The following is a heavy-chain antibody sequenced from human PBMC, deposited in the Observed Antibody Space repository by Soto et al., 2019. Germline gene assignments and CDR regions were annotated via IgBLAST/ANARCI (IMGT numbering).Heavy chain of an antibody. Sequence: QVKLVQSGGEVKRPGASVRVSCKASGYTFNTYGISWVRQDPGQGLEWMGWISAYNGHTDYAQKFQGRVTMTTDTSTNTVSMELRSLTSDDTAVYYCARGRTWGARDFDYWGQGTLVTVSS. V-gene: IGHV1-18*01. CDR2: ISAYNGHT. CDR1: GYTFNTYG. J-gene: IGHJ4*02. CDR3: ARGRTWGARDFDY. D-gene: IGHD3-16*01.